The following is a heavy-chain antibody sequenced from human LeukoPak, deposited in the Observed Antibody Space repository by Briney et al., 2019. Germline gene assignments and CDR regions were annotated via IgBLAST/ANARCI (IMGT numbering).Heavy chain of an antibody. J-gene: IGHJ6*03. CDR2: IKQDGSEK. V-gene: IGHV3-7*01. Sequence: PGGSLRLSCAASGFTFSSYWMSWVRQAPGKGLEWVANIKQDGSEKYYVDSVKGRFTISRDNAKNSLYLQMNSLRAEDTAVYYCARDRRGYSSSWYNGYYMDVWGKGTTVIVSS. CDR1: GFTFSSYW. CDR3: ARDRRGYSSSWYNGYYMDV. D-gene: IGHD6-13*01.